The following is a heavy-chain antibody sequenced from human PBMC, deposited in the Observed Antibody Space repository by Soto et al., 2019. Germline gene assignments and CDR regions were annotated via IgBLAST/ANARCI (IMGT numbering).Heavy chain of an antibody. CDR1: GFTFSSYS. V-gene: IGHV3-21*01. CDR3: ATGPHYYYYGMDV. CDR2: ISSSSSYI. J-gene: IGHJ6*02. Sequence: GGSLRLSCAASGFTFSSYSMNWVRQAPGKGLEWVSSISSSSSYIYYADSVKGRFTISRDNAKNSLYLQMNSLRAEDTAVYYCATGPHYYYYGMDVWGQGTTVTVSS.